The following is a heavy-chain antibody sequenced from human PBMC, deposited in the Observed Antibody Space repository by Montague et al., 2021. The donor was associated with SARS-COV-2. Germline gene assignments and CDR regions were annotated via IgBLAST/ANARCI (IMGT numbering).Heavy chain of an antibody. CDR2: IYYSGST. Sequence: SKTLSLTCTVSGGSISSYYWSWIRQPPGKGLEWIGNIYYSGSTNYNPSXXSRVTISVDTSKNQFSLKLSSVTAADTAVYYCARRGLGYCSGGSCPNAFDIWGQGTMVTVSS. D-gene: IGHD2-15*01. CDR1: GGSISSYY. CDR3: ARRGLGYCSGGSCPNAFDI. V-gene: IGHV4-59*01. J-gene: IGHJ3*02.